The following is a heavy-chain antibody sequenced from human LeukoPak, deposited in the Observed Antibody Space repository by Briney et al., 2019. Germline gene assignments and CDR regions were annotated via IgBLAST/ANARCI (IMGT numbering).Heavy chain of an antibody. V-gene: IGHV4-39*07. CDR2: VYYSGST. J-gene: IGHJ6*03. D-gene: IGHD3-10*01. Sequence: SETLSLTCTVSGGSITSGAYYWGWIRQPPGKGLEWIGSVYYSGSTYYNPSLKSRVTISVDTSKNQFSLKLSSVTAADTAVYYCARETRFGELLSEYYYYMDVWGKGTTVTISS. CDR3: ARETRFGELLSEYYYYMDV. CDR1: GGSITSGAYY.